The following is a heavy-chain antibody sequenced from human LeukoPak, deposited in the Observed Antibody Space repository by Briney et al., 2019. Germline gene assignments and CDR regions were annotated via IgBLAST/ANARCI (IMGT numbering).Heavy chain of an antibody. Sequence: HPGRSLRLSCAASGFTFSSYNVNWVRQAPGKGLEWVSYISSTSSTKYYADSVKGRFTISRDNSKNTLYLQMNSLRAEDTAVYYCAKARYDYVNWAFDYWGQGTLVTVSS. CDR2: ISSTSSTK. V-gene: IGHV3-48*01. D-gene: IGHD3-16*01. J-gene: IGHJ4*02. CDR1: GFTFSSYN. CDR3: AKARYDYVNWAFDY.